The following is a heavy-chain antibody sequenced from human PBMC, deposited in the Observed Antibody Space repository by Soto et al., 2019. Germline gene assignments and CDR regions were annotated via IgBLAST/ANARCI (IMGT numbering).Heavy chain of an antibody. V-gene: IGHV3-7*03. CDR3: ARVGLFDGNKPITLEF. CDR2: INQDATRQ. Sequence: GGSLRLSCAASGFSFSSYWMSWVRQASGRGLEWVANINQDATRQSYVDSVEGRFSISRDNAKNSVYLQMNNLRVDDTAVYYCARVGLFDGNKPITLEFWGQGTLVTVLL. J-gene: IGHJ4*02. D-gene: IGHD3-10*01. CDR1: GFSFSSYW.